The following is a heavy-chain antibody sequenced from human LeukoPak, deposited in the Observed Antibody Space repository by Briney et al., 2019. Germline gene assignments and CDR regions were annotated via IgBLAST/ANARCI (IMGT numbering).Heavy chain of an antibody. CDR2: TVVGSGNT. CDR3: AAVAAAGHRLDY. J-gene: IGHJ4*02. CDR1: GFTFTSSA. V-gene: IGHV1-58*01. Sequence: SVKVSCKASGFTFTSSAVQWVRQARGQRLEWVGWTVVGSGNTNYAQKFQERVTITRDMSTSTAYMELSSLRSEDTAVYYCAAVAAAGHRLDYWGQGTLVTVSS. D-gene: IGHD6-13*01.